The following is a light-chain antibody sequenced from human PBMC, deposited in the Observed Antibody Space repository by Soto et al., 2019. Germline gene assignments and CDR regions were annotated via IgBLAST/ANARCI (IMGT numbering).Light chain of an antibody. CDR1: QSISSW. J-gene: IGKJ1*01. Sequence: DIQMTQSPSTLSASVGDRVTITCRASQSISSWLAWNQQKPGKAPKLLIYKASSLESGVPSRFSGSGSGTEFTLTISSLQPDDFATYYCQQYNSYSPWTFDQGTKVEIK. CDR3: QQYNSYSPWT. CDR2: KAS. V-gene: IGKV1-5*03.